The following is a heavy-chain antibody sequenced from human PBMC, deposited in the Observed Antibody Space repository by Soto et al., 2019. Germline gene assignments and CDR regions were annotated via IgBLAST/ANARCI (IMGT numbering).Heavy chain of an antibody. V-gene: IGHV5-51*01. D-gene: IGHD3-9*01. CDR3: ARLPFEYYYGMDV. Sequence: PGESLKISCNGSGYIFTSYWIGWVRQMPGKGLEWMGIIYPGDSDTRYSPSFQGQVTISADKSISTAYLQWSSLKASDTAMYYCARLPFEYYYGMDVWGQGTTVTVSS. CDR2: IYPGDSDT. CDR1: GYIFTSYW. J-gene: IGHJ6*02.